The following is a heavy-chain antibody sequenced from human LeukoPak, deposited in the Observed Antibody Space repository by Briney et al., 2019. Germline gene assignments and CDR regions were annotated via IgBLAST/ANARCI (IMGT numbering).Heavy chain of an antibody. CDR3: ARAGWLRGVDY. J-gene: IGHJ4*02. CDR1: GGSISSSSYY. Sequence: TSETLSLTCTVSGGSISSSSYYWGWIRQPPGKGLEWIGSIYYSGSTYYNPSLKSRVTISVDTSKNQFSLKLSSVTAADTAVYYCARAGWLRGVDYWGQGTLVTVSS. V-gene: IGHV4-39*01. D-gene: IGHD5-12*01. CDR2: IYYSGST.